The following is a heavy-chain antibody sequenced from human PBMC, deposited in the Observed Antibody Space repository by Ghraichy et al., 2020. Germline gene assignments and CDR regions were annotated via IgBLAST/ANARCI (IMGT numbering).Heavy chain of an antibody. V-gene: IGHV4-39*01. J-gene: IGHJ4*02. CDR2: IYYSGST. Sequence: SETLSLTCTVSGGSISSSSYYWGWIRQPPGKGLEWIGSIYYSGSTYYNPSLKSRVTISVDTSKNQFSLKLSSVTAADTAVYYCARAGYCSSTSCRLYFDYWGQGTLVTVSS. CDR1: GGSISSSSYY. CDR3: ARAGYCSSTSCRLYFDY. D-gene: IGHD2-2*01.